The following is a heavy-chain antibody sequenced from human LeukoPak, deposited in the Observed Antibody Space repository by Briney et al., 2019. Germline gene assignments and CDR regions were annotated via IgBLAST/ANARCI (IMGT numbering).Heavy chain of an antibody. CDR2: ISGSGGST. D-gene: IGHD3-9*01. Sequence: TGGSLRLSCAASGFTFSSYAMSWVRQAPGKGLEWVSAISGSGGSTYYADSVKGRFTISRDNSKNTLYLQMNSLRAEDTAVYYCSHYDILTGYVFDPWGQGTLVTASS. CDR1: GFTFSSYA. CDR3: SHYDILTGYVFDP. V-gene: IGHV3-23*01. J-gene: IGHJ5*02.